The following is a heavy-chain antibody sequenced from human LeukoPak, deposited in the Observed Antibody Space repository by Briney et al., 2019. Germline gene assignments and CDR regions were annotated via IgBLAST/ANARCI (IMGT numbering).Heavy chain of an antibody. CDR3: ASPGPYSSSSALLLY. D-gene: IGHD6-6*01. J-gene: IGHJ4*02. Sequence: GGSLRLSCAASGFTFSSYWMHWVRQAPGKGLVWVSRINSDGSSTSYADSVKGRFTISRDNAKNTLYLQMNSLRAEDTAVYYCASPGPYSSSSALLLYWGQGTLVTVSS. V-gene: IGHV3-74*01. CDR2: INSDGSST. CDR1: GFTFSSYW.